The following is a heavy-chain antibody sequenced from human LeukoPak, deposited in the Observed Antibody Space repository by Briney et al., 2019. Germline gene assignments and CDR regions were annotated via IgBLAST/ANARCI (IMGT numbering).Heavy chain of an antibody. Sequence: PSETLSLTCAVYGGSFSDYFWNWIRQTPGKGLEWIGEINHGGGTNYNPSLKSRATISVDTSKKQFSLNLTSVTAADTAVYYCARHVVYYNSGNYFDYWGQGTLVTVSS. D-gene: IGHD3-10*01. V-gene: IGHV4-34*01. J-gene: IGHJ4*02. CDR2: INHGGGT. CDR3: ARHVVYYNSGNYFDY. CDR1: GGSFSDYF.